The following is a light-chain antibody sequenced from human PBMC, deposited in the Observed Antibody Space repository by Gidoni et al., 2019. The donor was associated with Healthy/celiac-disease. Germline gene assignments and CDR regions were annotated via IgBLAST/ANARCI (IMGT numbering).Light chain of an antibody. CDR3: QAWDSSTVV. Sequence: SYELTQPPSVSVSPGQKDSITCSGDKLGDKYACWYQQKPGQSPVLVIYQDSKRPSGIPERFSCSNSGNTATLTISGTQAMDEADYYCQAWDSSTVVFGGGTKLTVL. J-gene: IGLJ2*01. V-gene: IGLV3-1*01. CDR1: KLGDKY. CDR2: QDS.